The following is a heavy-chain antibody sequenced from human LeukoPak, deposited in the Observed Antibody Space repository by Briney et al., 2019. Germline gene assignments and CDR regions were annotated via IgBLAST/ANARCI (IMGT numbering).Heavy chain of an antibody. CDR3: VKDRCDRTTCPEV. J-gene: IGHJ4*02. V-gene: IGHV3-33*06. CDR1: GFTFSSYG. CDR2: IWYDGSNK. Sequence: GGSLRLSCAASGFTFSSYGMHWVRQAPGKGLEWVAVIWYDGSNKYYADSVKGRFTISRDNSKNTLHLQMSSLRAEDTALYYCVKDRCDRTTCPEVWGQGTLVTVSS. D-gene: IGHD2-2*01.